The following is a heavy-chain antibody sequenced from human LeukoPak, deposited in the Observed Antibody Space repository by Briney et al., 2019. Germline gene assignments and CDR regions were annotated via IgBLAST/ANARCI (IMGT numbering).Heavy chain of an antibody. V-gene: IGHV3-7*01. CDR1: GFTFSSYW. D-gene: IGHD3-3*01. CDR3: AREGVSYTIFGVVPLVDY. J-gene: IGHJ4*02. CDR2: IKQDGSEK. Sequence: GGSLRLSCAASGFTFSSYWMSWVRQAPGKGLEWVANIKQDGSEKYYVDSVKGRFTISRDNAKNSLYLQMNSLRAEDTAVYYCAREGVSYTIFGVVPLVDYWGQGTLVTVSS.